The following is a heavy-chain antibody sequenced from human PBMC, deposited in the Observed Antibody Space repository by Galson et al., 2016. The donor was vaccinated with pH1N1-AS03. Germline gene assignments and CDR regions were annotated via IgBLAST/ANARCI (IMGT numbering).Heavy chain of an antibody. CDR1: GFSFSSYW. CDR2: INHDGSAV. Sequence: SLRLSCAASGFSFSSYWMTWVRLTPGKGLEWVANINHDGSAVHYVDSVKGRFTISRDNAKNSLYLEMMSLRAEDTAVYYCTRDLLGWGRNYDSWGQGTLVTVSS. D-gene: IGHD3-16*01. CDR3: TRDLLGWGRNYDS. V-gene: IGHV3-7*01. J-gene: IGHJ5*01.